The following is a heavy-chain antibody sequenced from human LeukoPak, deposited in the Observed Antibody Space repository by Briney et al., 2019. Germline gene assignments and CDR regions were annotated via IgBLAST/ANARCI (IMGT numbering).Heavy chain of an antibody. D-gene: IGHD2-2*01. CDR1: GFDVGRNY. CDR2: IWNDGSNK. V-gene: IGHV3-33*08. Sequence: PGGSLRLSCAASGFDVGRNYMTWVRQAPGKGLEWVAVIWNDGSNKYYADSVKGRFTISRDNSKNTLYLQMNSLRAEDTAVYYCARDYCSSTSCLFDYWGQGTLVTVSS. J-gene: IGHJ4*02. CDR3: ARDYCSSTSCLFDY.